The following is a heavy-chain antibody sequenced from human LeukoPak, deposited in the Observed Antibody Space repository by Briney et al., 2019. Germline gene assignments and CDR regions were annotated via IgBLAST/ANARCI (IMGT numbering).Heavy chain of an antibody. Sequence: SETLSLTCGVYGGSFSGYYWSWIRQPPGKGLEWIGEINHSGSTNYNPSLKSRVTISVDTSKNQFSLKLSSVTAADTAVYYCARSPNIVVVVAAHFDYWGKGTLVTVSS. CDR3: ARSPNIVVVVAAHFDY. CDR2: INHSGST. CDR1: GGSFSGYY. D-gene: IGHD2-15*01. V-gene: IGHV4-34*01. J-gene: IGHJ4*02.